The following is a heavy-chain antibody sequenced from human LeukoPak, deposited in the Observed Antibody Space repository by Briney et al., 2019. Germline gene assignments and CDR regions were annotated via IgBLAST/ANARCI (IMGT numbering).Heavy chain of an antibody. CDR2: IYSGGST. V-gene: IGHV3-66*02. CDR3: ARDTPISTIDY. J-gene: IGHJ4*02. D-gene: IGHD2-2*02. Sequence: GGSLRLSCAASGFTVSSNYMSWARQAPGKGLEWVSVIYSGGSTYYADSVKGRFTISRDNSKNTLYLQMNSLRAEDTAVYYCARDTPISTIDYWGQGTLVTVSS. CDR1: GFTVSSNY.